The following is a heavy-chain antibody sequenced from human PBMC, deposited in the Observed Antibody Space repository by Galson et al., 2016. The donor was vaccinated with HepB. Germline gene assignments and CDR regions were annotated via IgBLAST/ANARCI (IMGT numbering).Heavy chain of an antibody. Sequence: SETLFLTCTVSGGSISSSSYYWGWIRQPPGKGLEWIGSIYYSGNTYYNPSLKSRVSISVDTPKNQFSLRLSSMTAADTAVYFCARRNQQTPSVLLWFGEAQGFDPWGQGTLVTVSS. CDR1: GGSISSSSYY. CDR2: IYYSGNT. D-gene: IGHD3-10*01. CDR3: ARRNQQTPSVLLWFGEAQGFDP. J-gene: IGHJ5*02. V-gene: IGHV4-39*01.